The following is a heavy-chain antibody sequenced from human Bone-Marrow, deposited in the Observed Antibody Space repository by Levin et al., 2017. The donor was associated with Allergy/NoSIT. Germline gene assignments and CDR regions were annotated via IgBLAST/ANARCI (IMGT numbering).Heavy chain of an antibody. CDR3: ARALLGVYDILTGFDI. Sequence: GGSLRLSCAASGFTVSSNYMSWVRQAPGKGLEWVSVIYSGGSTYYADSVKGRFTISRDNSKNTLYLQMNSLRAEDTAVYYWARALLGVYDILTGFDIWGQGTMVTVSS. D-gene: IGHD3-9*01. CDR1: GFTVSSNY. CDR2: IYSGGST. V-gene: IGHV3-53*01. J-gene: IGHJ3*02.